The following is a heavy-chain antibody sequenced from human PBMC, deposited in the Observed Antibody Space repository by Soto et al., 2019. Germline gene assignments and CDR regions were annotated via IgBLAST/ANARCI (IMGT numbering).Heavy chain of an antibody. CDR1: GFTIAAHA. Sequence: PGGSLRLSCAASGFTIAAHAMTWVRQAPGKGLEWVSSISESGDITFYAESVRGRFTISRDNSKNMLFLQLSSLRVEDTAMYYCVPGSSGTAGEDCWGPGTLVTVSS. CDR3: VPGSSGTAGEDC. CDR2: ISESGDIT. D-gene: IGHD1-26*01. V-gene: IGHV3-23*01. J-gene: IGHJ4*02.